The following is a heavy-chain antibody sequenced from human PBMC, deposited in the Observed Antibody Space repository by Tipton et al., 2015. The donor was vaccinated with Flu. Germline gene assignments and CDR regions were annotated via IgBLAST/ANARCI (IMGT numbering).Heavy chain of an antibody. D-gene: IGHD3-3*01. CDR1: GYIFTNYV. J-gene: IGHJ4*02. V-gene: IGHV1-18*01. CDR3: ARGGTDCWSGFWNDY. CDR2: INANSGYT. Sequence: QVQLVQSGAEVKKPGASVKVSCKASGYIFTNYVINWVRQAPGQGLEWMGWINANSGYTKSTESLQDRLTMTIDTSTTTAYMELRSLRSDDTAVYYCARGGTDCWSGFWNDYWGQGTLVTVSS.